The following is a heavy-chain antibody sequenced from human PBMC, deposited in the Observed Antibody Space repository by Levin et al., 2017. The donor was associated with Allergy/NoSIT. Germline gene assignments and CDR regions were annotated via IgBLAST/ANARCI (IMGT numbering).Heavy chain of an antibody. CDR2: IHNSGST. J-gene: IGHJ4*02. Sequence: KASETLSLTCAVSSASISSGYWWSWVRQSPGKGPEWIGEIHNSGSTNYNPSLKGRVTISVDNFKNQFSLKVTSLTAADTAVYYCTRNGNYCLDNWGQGILVTVSS. V-gene: IGHV4-4*02. CDR1: SASISSGYW. CDR3: TRNGNYCLDN. D-gene: IGHD4-11*01.